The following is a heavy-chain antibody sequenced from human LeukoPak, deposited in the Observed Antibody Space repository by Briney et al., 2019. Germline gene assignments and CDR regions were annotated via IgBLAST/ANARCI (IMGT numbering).Heavy chain of an antibody. D-gene: IGHD3-16*01. CDR1: GGSISTYY. Sequence: SETLSLTCTFSGGSISTYYWSWIRQPPGKGLEWIGYIYYSGSTNYNPSLKSRVTISVDTSKNQFSLKLSSVTAADTAVYYCARTRAKWGVDYWGQGTLVTVFS. CDR3: ARTRAKWGVDY. V-gene: IGHV4-59*01. J-gene: IGHJ4*02. CDR2: IYYSGST.